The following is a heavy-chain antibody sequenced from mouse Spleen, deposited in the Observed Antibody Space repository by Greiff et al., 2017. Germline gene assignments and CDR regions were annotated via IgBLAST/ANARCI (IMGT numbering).Heavy chain of an antibody. Sequence: VQLVESGAELAKPGASVKMSCKASGYTFTSYWMHWVKQRPGQGLEWIGYINPSTGYTEYNQKFKDKATLTADKSSSTAYMQLSSLTSEDSAVYYCASPTGTADYWGQGTTLTVSS. CDR2: INPSTGYT. D-gene: IGHD4-1*02. CDR1: GYTFTSYW. J-gene: IGHJ2*01. V-gene: IGHV1-7*01. CDR3: ASPTGTADY.